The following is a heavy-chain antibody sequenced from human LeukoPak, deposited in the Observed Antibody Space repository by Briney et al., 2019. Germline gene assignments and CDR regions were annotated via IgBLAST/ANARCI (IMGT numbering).Heavy chain of an antibody. V-gene: IGHV3-30-3*01. J-gene: IGHJ4*02. D-gene: IGHD2-15*01. CDR2: ISNDGGNR. CDR1: GFTPGFTFSYYV. CDR3: ADSDGYYYDV. Sequence: QPGGSLRLSCVASGFTPGFTFSYYVMHWVRQAPGKGLEWVAFISNDGGNRYFANSVKGRFTISRDNSKNTVYLQMNSLGAEDTAVYYCADSDGYYYDVWGQGTLVTVS.